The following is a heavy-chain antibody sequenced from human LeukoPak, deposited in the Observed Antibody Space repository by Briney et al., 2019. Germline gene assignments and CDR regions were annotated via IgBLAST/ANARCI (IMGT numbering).Heavy chain of an antibody. J-gene: IGHJ4*02. D-gene: IGHD2-21*02. CDR1: EGTFSSYA. CDR2: IIPILGIA. Sequence: GSSVKVTCKASEGTFSSYAISWVRQAPGQGLEWMGRIIPILGIANYAQKFQGRVTITADKSTSTAYMELSSLRSEDTAVYYCARDEPIVVVTAIGASGEWGQGTLVTVSS. CDR3: ARDEPIVVVTAIGASGE. V-gene: IGHV1-69*04.